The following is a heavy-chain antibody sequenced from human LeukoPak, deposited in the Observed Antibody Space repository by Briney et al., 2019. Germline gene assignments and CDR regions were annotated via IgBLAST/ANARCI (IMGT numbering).Heavy chain of an antibody. Sequence: GESLKISCKGSGYIFTTYWIGWMRQMPGKGLEWMGIIYPGDSDTRYSPSFQGQVTISADKSISTAYLQWSSLKASDTAIYYCARRVGPTADFDYWGQGTLVTVSS. D-gene: IGHD1-26*01. CDR3: ARRVGPTADFDY. V-gene: IGHV5-51*01. CDR1: GYIFTTYW. CDR2: IYPGDSDT. J-gene: IGHJ4*02.